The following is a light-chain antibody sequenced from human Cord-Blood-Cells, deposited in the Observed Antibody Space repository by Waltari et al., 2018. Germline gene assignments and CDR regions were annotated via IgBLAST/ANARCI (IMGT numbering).Light chain of an antibody. CDR1: QRVTNY. CDR3: QQRSNWPPWT. Sequence: EIVLTQSPATLSLSPGERATLSCSASQRVTNYLAWYQQKPGQAPRLPIYNASNRATGIPARFSGSGSGTDFTLTISSLEPEDFAVYYCQQRSNWPPWTFGQGTKVEIK. J-gene: IGKJ1*01. V-gene: IGKV3-11*01. CDR2: NAS.